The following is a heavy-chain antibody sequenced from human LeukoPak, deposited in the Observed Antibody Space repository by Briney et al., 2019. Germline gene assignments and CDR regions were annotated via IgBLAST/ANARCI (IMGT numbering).Heavy chain of an antibody. Sequence: GGSLRLSCAASGFTFSNYAMHWVRQAPGKGLEWVAVISYDGSNKYYADSVKGRFTISRDNSKNTLYLQMNSLRPQDTAVYYCARGGSYYASGSYFAFDIWGQGTMVTVSS. J-gene: IGHJ3*02. CDR1: GFTFSNYA. CDR2: ISYDGSNK. V-gene: IGHV3-30*04. D-gene: IGHD3-10*01. CDR3: ARGGSYYASGSYFAFDI.